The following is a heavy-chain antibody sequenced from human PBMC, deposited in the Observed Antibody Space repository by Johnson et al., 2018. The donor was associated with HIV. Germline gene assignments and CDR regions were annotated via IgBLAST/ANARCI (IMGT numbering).Heavy chain of an antibody. CDR2: IRYDGSNK. V-gene: IGHV3-30*02. CDR3: ARDAHRTDDAFDI. J-gene: IGHJ3*02. CDR1: GFTFSSYG. D-gene: IGHD1-14*01. Sequence: QVLLVESGGGVVQPGGSLRLSCVASGFTFSSYGMHWVRQAPGKGLEWVAFIRYDGSNKYYGDSVKGRFTISRDNSENTLYLQMNSLRAEDTAVYYCARDAHRTDDAFDIWGQGTMVTVSS.